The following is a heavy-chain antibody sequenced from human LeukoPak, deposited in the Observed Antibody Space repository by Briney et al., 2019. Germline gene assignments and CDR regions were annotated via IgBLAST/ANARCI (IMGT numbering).Heavy chain of an antibody. CDR1: GMIFNNHW. V-gene: IGHV3-74*03. D-gene: IGHD3-16*01. Sequence: GGSLRLSCAASGMIFNNHWMHWIRQAPGKGLVWVARINKDGRSTTYAESVKGRFTISRDNAKNTLSLQMNSLRVEDTALYYCVRDVWGIGQDYYYMDVWGKGTTVTVSS. CDR3: VRDVWGIGQDYYYMDV. J-gene: IGHJ6*03. CDR2: INKDGRST.